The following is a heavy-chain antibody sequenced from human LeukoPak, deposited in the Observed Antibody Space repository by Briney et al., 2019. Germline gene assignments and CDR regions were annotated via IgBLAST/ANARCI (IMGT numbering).Heavy chain of an antibody. CDR1: GGSISSYY. CDR3: ARDPAWDSY. CDR2: IYYSGST. Sequence: SETLSLTCTVSGGSISSYYWSWIRQPPGKGLEWIGYIYYSGSTNYNPSLKSRVTISVDTSKNQFSLKLSSVTAADTAVYYCARDPAWDSYWGQGTLVTVSS. J-gene: IGHJ4*02. D-gene: IGHD1-26*01. V-gene: IGHV4-59*12.